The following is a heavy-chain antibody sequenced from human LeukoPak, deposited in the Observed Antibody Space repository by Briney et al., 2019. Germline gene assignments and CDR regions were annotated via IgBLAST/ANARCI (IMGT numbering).Heavy chain of an antibody. Sequence: SETLSLTCTVSGGSISSYYWSWIRHPPGKGLEWIEYIYTSGSTKYNPSLKSRVTISVDTSQSQFSLKLSSVTAADTAVYYCARLPPGYYYMDVWGKGTTVTVSS. CDR2: IYTSGST. J-gene: IGHJ6*03. V-gene: IGHV4-4*09. CDR3: ARLPPGYYYMDV. CDR1: GGSISSYY.